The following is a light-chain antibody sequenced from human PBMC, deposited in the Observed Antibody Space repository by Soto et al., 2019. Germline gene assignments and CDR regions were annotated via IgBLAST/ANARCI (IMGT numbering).Light chain of an antibody. J-gene: IGKJ1*01. V-gene: IGKV3-15*01. CDR1: QSVSSY. CDR3: QRQSNWPRT. Sequence: IGLTQYPGTLSLSHGERATLSCRASQSVSSYLAWYQQKPGQAPRVLIYGASTRATGIPARFSGSGSGTEFTLTISSLQSEDFAIYYCQRQSNWPRTFGQGTKVDIK. CDR2: GAS.